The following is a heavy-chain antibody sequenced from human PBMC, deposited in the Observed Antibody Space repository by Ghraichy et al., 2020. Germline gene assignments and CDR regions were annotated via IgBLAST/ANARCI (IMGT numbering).Heavy chain of an antibody. CDR2: INHSGST. CDR3: ARRGQWLTSRRYYFDY. V-gene: IGHV4-34*01. CDR1: GGSFSGYY. D-gene: IGHD6-19*01. Sequence: SETLSLTCAVYGGSFSGYYWSWIRQPPGKGLEWIGEINHSGSTNYNPSLKSRVTISVDTSKNQFSLKLSSVTAADTAVYYCARRGQWLTSRRYYFDYWGQGTLVTVSS. J-gene: IGHJ4*02.